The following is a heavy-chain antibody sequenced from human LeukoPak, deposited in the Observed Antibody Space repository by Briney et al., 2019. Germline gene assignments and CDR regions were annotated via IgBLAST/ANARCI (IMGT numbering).Heavy chain of an antibody. Sequence: SETLSLTCAVYGGSFSGYSWSWIRQPPGKGLEWVGEMIHSGSTNYNPSLKSRVTISVDTSKNQFSLKLSSVTAADTAVYYCARWLVWRGYSSSWLPGFDYWGQGTLVTVSS. CDR1: GGSFSGYS. CDR3: ARWLVWRGYSSSWLPGFDY. J-gene: IGHJ4*02. V-gene: IGHV4-34*12. CDR2: MIHSGST. D-gene: IGHD6-13*01.